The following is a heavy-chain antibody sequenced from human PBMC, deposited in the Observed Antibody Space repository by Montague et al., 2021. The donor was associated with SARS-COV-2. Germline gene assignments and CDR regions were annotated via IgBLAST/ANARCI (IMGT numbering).Heavy chain of an antibody. CDR1: GDSVSSNIAT. Sequence: CAISGDSVSSNIATWNWIRQSPSRGLEWLGRTYYRSKWYNDYAVSVISRVIINPDTSNNRISLQLNSVTPEDTAVYYCARAYCGGDCYCYWYFDLWGRGTLVTVSS. CDR2: TYYRSKWYN. V-gene: IGHV6-1*01. D-gene: IGHD2-21*02. J-gene: IGHJ2*01. CDR3: ARAYCGGDCYCYWYFDL.